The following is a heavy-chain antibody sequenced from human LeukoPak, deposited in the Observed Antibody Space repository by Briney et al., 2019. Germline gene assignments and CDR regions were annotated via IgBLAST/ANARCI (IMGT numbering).Heavy chain of an antibody. V-gene: IGHV3-7*01. J-gene: IGHJ4*02. CDR2: IKQDGSEK. CDR3: GRGGMVRGVFPLY. Sequence: GGSLRLSCAASGFTFSDYYMHWIRQAPGKGLEWVANIKQDGSEKYYVDSVKGRFTISRDNAKNSLYLQMNSLRAEDTAVYYCGRGGMVRGVFPLYWGQGTLVTVSS. CDR1: GFTFSDYY. D-gene: IGHD3-10*01.